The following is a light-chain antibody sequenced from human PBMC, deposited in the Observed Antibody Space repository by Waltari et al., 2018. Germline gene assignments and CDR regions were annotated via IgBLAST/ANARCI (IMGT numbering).Light chain of an antibody. CDR3: QQRSNWPELT. Sequence: EIVLTQSPATLSLSPGKRATLSCRASQSVSSYLAWYQQKPGQAPRLLIYDASNRATGIPARFSGSGSGTDFTLTISSLEPEDFAVYYCQQRSNWPELTFGGGTKVEIK. CDR2: DAS. V-gene: IGKV3-11*01. J-gene: IGKJ4*01. CDR1: QSVSSY.